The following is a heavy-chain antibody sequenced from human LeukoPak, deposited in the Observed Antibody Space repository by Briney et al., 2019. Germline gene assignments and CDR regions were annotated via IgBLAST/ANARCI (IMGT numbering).Heavy chain of an antibody. Sequence: PSETLSLTCAVSGGSISSGGYSWSWLRQPPGKGLEWIGYIYHSGSTYYNPSLKSRITISVDRSKNQFSLQLSSVTAADTAVYYCARGIAAAGTHFDYWGEGTLVTVSS. V-gene: IGHV4-30-2*01. J-gene: IGHJ4*02. CDR3: ARGIAAAGTHFDY. CDR2: IYHSGST. CDR1: GGSISSGGYS. D-gene: IGHD6-13*01.